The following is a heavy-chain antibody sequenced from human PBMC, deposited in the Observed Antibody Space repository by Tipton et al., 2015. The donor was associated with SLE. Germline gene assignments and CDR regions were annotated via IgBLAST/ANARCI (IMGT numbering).Heavy chain of an antibody. D-gene: IGHD3-3*01. J-gene: IGHJ4*02. CDR3: ARSPVDYWNGYSA. Sequence: GSLRLSCAASGFTFSNYAMSWVRQAPGEGLEWVSALTGSGDRTYYIDSVKGRFTISRDNSKNSLYLQMNGLRAEDTAVYYCARSPVDYWNGYSAWGQGTLVTVSS. CDR1: GFTFSNYA. V-gene: IGHV3-23*01. CDR2: LTGSGDRT.